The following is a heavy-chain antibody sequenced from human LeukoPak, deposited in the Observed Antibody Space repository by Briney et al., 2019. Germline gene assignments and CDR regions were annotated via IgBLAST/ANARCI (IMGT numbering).Heavy chain of an antibody. CDR1: GGSLSGYY. Sequence: SETLSLTCAVYGGSLSGYYWSWIRQPPGKGLEWIGEINHSGSTNYNPSLKSRVTISVDTSKNQFSLKLSSVTAADTAVYYCAVGLRYFDWSLPGGMDVWGQGTTVTVSS. V-gene: IGHV4-34*01. CDR2: INHSGST. D-gene: IGHD3-9*01. J-gene: IGHJ6*02. CDR3: AVGLRYFDWSLPGGMDV.